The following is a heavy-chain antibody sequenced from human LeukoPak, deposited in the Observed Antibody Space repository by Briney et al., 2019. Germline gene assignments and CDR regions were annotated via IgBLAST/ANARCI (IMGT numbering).Heavy chain of an antibody. CDR3: ASTRDSKSPFDY. V-gene: IGHV3-30*03. D-gene: IGHD4-11*01. CDR2: ISYDGSNK. CDR1: GFTFSSYG. J-gene: IGHJ4*02. Sequence: GGSLRLSCAASGFTFSSYGMHWVRQAPGKGLEWVAVISYDGSNKYYADSVKGRFTISRDNSKNTLYLQMNSLRAEDTAVYYCASTRDSKSPFDYWGQGTLVTVSS.